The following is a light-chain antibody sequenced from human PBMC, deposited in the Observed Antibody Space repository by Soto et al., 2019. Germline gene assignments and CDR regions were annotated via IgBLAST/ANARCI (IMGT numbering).Light chain of an antibody. CDR1: QSVISTY. J-gene: IGKJ1*01. CDR2: SAS. CDR3: QQYDNALWT. Sequence: EIVLTQSPGTLSLSPGQRATLSCRASQSVISTYLTWYQQKPGQAPRLLIYSASNRATGVPDRFSGSGSGTDFSLTMRRLEPEDFAVYSCQQYDNALWTFGQGTKVEI. V-gene: IGKV3-20*01.